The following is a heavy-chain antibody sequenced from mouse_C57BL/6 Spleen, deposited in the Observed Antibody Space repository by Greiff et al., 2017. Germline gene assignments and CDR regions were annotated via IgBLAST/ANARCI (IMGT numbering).Heavy chain of an antibody. CDR3: ARRFIRDAMDY. J-gene: IGHJ4*01. Sequence: EVQVVESGGGLVKPGGSLKLSCAASGFTFSSYTMSWVRQTPEKRLEWVATISGGGGNTYYPDSVKGRFTISRDNAKNTLYLQMSSLGSEDTAVYYCARRFIRDAMDYWGQGTSVTVSS. CDR1: GFTFSSYT. V-gene: IGHV5-9*04. D-gene: IGHD1-1*01. CDR2: ISGGGGNT.